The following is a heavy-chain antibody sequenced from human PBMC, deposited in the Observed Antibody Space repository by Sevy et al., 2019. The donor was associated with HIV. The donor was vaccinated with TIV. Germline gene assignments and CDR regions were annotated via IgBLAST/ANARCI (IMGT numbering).Heavy chain of an antibody. D-gene: IGHD6-19*01. CDR1: GFTLDDYA. J-gene: IGHJ3*02. V-gene: IGHV3-9*01. CDR2: ISWNSVRI. CDR3: AKGDRSSGWYGDFDI. Sequence: GGSLRLSCAASGFTLDDYAMHWVRQAPGKGLEWVSSISWNSVRIDYADSVKGRFTISRDNATRSLFLKMNSLRPEDTALYFCAKGDRSSGWYGDFDIWGQGTMVTVSS.